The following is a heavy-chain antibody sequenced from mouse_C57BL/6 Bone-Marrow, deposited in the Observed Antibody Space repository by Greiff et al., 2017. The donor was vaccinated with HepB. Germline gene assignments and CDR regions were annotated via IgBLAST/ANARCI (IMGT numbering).Heavy chain of an antibody. CDR1: GYTFTSYW. V-gene: IGHV1-59*01. J-gene: IGHJ1*03. Sequence: QVQLKQPGAELVRPGTSVKLSCKASGYTFTSYWMHWVKQRPGQGLEWIGVIDPSDSYTNYNQKFTGKATLTVDTSSSTASMQRSSLTSEDSGVYDGARRGERYDYDIGYCDVWGTGTTVTVSS. CDR2: IDPSDSYT. D-gene: IGHD2-4*01. CDR3: ARRGERYDYDIGYCDV.